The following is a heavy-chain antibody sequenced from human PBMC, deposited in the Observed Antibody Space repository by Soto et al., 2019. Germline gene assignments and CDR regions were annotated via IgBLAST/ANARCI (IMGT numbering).Heavy chain of an antibody. CDR2: IYSGGST. J-gene: IGHJ4*02. V-gene: IGHV3-66*01. CDR1: GFTVSNNY. CDR3: AAYSHKGY. Sequence: EEQLVESGGDLVQPGGSLRLSCAASGFTVSNNYMSWVRQAPGKGLEWVSLIYSGGSTYYADSVKCRFTISRDSSKNTPYLQMNSLRAEDTAMYYCAAYSHKGYWGQGTLVTVSS. D-gene: IGHD3-16*01.